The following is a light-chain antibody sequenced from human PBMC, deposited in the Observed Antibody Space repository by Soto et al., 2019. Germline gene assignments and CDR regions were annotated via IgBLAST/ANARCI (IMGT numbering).Light chain of an antibody. J-gene: IGKJ3*01. CDR3: QQYNNWPFT. CDR1: QSVSSN. V-gene: IGKV3-15*01. CDR2: GAS. Sequence: EIVMTQSPATLSVSPGERATLSCRASQSVSSNLAWYQQKPGQAPRLLIYGASTRATGISARFSGSGSGTEFTLTISSLQSEDFAVYYCQQYNNWPFTFGPGTKWISN.